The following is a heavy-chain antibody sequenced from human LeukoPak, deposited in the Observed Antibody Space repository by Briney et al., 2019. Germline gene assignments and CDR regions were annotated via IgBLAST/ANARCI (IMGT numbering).Heavy chain of an antibody. V-gene: IGHV1-8*01. CDR2: VNPNSGNT. CDR3: ASYHYYYYYMDV. D-gene: IGHD3-16*01. J-gene: IGHJ6*03. Sequence: ASVKVSCKASGYTFTSYDINWARQATGQGLEWMGWVNPNSGNTGYAQKFQGRVTMTRDTSISTAYMELSSLRSEDTAVYYCASYHYYYYYMDVWGKGTTVTVSS. CDR1: GYTFTSYD.